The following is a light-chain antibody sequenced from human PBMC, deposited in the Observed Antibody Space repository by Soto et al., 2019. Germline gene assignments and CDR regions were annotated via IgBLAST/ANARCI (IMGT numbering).Light chain of an antibody. V-gene: IGLV2-23*01. J-gene: IGLJ1*01. CDR1: SSTVGGFNV. CDR2: EGI. Sequence: SALTQPASVSGSPGQSITISCTGTSSTVGGFNVVSWYQQHPGKAPKVIIYEGIKRPSGVSNRFSGSNSGSTASLTIPGLQAEDEADYYCCSYVGATTYVFGTGTKVTVL. CDR3: CSYVGATTYV.